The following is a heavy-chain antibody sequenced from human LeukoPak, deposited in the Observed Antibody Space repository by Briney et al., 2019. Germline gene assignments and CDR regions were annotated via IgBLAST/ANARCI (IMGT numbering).Heavy chain of an antibody. J-gene: IGHJ3*01. CDR2: ISSSGSTI. Sequence: GGSLRLSXAASGFTFSSYEMNWVRQAPGKGLEWDSYISSSGSTIYYADSVKGRFTISRDNAKNSLYLQMNSLRAEDTAVYYCARVFSYYYDSSDPSMVWGQGTMVTVSS. CDR3: ARVFSYYYDSSDPSMV. CDR1: GFTFSSYE. V-gene: IGHV3-48*03. D-gene: IGHD3-22*01.